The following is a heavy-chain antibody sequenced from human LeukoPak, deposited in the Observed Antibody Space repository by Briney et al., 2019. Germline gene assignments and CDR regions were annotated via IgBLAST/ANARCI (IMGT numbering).Heavy chain of an antibody. CDR3: ARESPSTFYFDY. V-gene: IGHV1-46*01. Sequence: ASVKVSCKASGNTFTSFHIHWVRQAPGQGLECMGIIKVYGDTTIYAQRFQGRITMTRDTSTSTVYMELSSLNSEDTAVYYCARESPSTFYFDYWGQGTLVTVSS. J-gene: IGHJ4*02. CDR1: GNTFTSFH. CDR2: IKVYGDTT. D-gene: IGHD1-1*01.